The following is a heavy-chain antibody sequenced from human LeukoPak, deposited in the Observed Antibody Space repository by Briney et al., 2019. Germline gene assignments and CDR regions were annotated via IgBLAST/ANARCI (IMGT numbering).Heavy chain of an antibody. CDR3: AKDISYYYGSVPIDY. Sequence: GGSLRLSCAASGFTFDDYAMHWVRQAPGKGLEWVSGISWNSGSIGYADSVKGRFTISRDNAKNSLYLQMNSLRAEDTALYYCAKDISYYYGSVPIDYWGQGTLVTVSS. V-gene: IGHV3-9*01. D-gene: IGHD3-10*01. J-gene: IGHJ4*02. CDR1: GFTFDDYA. CDR2: ISWNSGSI.